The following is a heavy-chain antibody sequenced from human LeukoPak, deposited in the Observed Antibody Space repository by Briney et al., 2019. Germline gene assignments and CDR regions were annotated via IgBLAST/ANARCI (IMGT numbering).Heavy chain of an antibody. CDR1: GYSISSGYY. CDR2: IYHSGST. D-gene: IGHD6-13*01. Sequence: SETLSLTCTVSGYSISSGYYWGWIRQPPGKGLEWIGSIYHSGSTYYNPSLKSRVTISVDTSKNQFSLKLSSVTAPDTAVCYCARDLTGGSSWYQYYFDYWGQGTLVTVSS. J-gene: IGHJ4*02. V-gene: IGHV4-38-2*02. CDR3: ARDLTGGSSWYQYYFDY.